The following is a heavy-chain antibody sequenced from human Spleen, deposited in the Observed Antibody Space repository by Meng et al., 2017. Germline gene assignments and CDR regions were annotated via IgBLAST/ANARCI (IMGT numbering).Heavy chain of an antibody. CDR2: IYYSGST. CDR3: VRIPVAGSIDY. D-gene: IGHD6-19*01. J-gene: IGHJ4*02. Sequence: SETLSLTCTVSGGSISSYYWSWIRQPPGKGLEWIGYIYYSGSTNYNPSLKSRVTISVDTSKNQFSLKLSSVTAADTALYYCVRIPVAGSIDYWGQGTLVTVSS. V-gene: IGHV4-59*12. CDR1: GGSISSYY.